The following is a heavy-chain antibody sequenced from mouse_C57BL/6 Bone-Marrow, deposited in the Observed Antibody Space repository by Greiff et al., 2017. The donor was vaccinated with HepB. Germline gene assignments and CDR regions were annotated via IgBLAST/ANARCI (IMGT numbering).Heavy chain of an antibody. Sequence: VQLQHSGAELVRPGASVKLSCTASGFNIKDDYMHWVKQRPEQGLAWIGWIDPENGDTEYASKFQGKATITADTSSNTAYLQLSSLTSEDTAVYYCTTRITTVVADYFDYWGQGTTLTVSS. J-gene: IGHJ2*01. V-gene: IGHV14-4*01. CDR3: TTRITTVVADYFDY. CDR1: GFNIKDDY. D-gene: IGHD1-1*01. CDR2: IDPENGDT.